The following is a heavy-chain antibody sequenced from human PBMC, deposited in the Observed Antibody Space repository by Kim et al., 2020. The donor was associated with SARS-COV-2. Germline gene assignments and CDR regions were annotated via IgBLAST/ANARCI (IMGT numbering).Heavy chain of an antibody. CDR2: VLPANGKT. V-gene: IGHV1-3*01. CDR3: TRDSRNVYGSGSFHFWFDP. D-gene: IGHD3-10*01. CDR1: GNTFKDYA. Sequence: ASVKVSCKASGNTFKDYALHWVRQAPGQSLEWLGWVLPANGKTEYSEKFQERVTITTDRSANTAYLEMSSLISEDTAMYYCTRDSRNVYGSGSFHFWFDPWGQGTLVTVSS. J-gene: IGHJ5*02.